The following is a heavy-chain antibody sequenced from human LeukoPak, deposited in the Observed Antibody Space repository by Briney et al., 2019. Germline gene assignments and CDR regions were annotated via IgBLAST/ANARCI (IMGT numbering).Heavy chain of an antibody. CDR3: ARGGVLKSVDY. CDR2: VYDIGST. V-gene: IGHV4-59*11. CDR1: GGSIGSHY. D-gene: IGHD3-16*01. J-gene: IGHJ4*02. Sequence: SETLSLTCTVSGGSIGSHYWTWIRQTPGKGLEWIGYVYDIGSTKYNPSLKSRVTISVDTSKNQFSLRLSSVSAADTAVYYCARGGVLKSVDYWGQGTLVAVSS.